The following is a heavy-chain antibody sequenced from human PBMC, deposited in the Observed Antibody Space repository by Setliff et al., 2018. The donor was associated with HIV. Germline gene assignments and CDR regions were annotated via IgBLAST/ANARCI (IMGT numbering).Heavy chain of an antibody. Sequence: PSETLSLTCTVSGGSISSSSYYWGWIRQPPGKGLEWIGSIYYSGSTYYNPSLKSRVTISVDTSKNQFSLKLSSVTAADTAAYYCASTGYSSGWSFDYWGQGTLVTVTS. CDR1: GGSISSSSYY. V-gene: IGHV4-39*07. CDR2: IYYSGST. CDR3: ASTGYSSGWSFDY. J-gene: IGHJ4*02. D-gene: IGHD6-19*01.